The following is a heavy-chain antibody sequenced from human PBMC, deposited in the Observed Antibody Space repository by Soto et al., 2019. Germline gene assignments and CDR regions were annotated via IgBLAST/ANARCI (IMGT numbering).Heavy chain of an antibody. V-gene: IGHV3-23*01. CDR3: AKVFSPEGGNYFDY. CDR2: ISNSFSDGNT. J-gene: IGHJ4*02. Sequence: GGSLRLSCAASGFTFSNYAMNWVRQAPGKGLEWVSAISNSFSDGNTHYADSVKGRFTISRYNDKNTVFLEMNSLRAEDTAVYYCAKVFSPEGGNYFDYWGQGTLVTVSS. CDR1: GFTFSNYA.